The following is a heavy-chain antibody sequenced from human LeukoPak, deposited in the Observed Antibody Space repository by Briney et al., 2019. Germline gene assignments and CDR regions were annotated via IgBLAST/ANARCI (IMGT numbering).Heavy chain of an antibody. CDR3: TRLEEGSGSYVSTGFDY. D-gene: IGHD3-10*01. V-gene: IGHV3-73*01. CDR1: GFTFSGSA. Sequence: PGGSLRLSCAASGFTFSGSAMHWVRQASGKGLEWVGRIRSKGKGYATAYAESVKGRFTISRDDSKNTAYLQMNSLKTEDTAVYYCTRLEEGSGSYVSTGFDYWGQGTLVTVSS. J-gene: IGHJ4*02. CDR2: IRSKGKGYAT.